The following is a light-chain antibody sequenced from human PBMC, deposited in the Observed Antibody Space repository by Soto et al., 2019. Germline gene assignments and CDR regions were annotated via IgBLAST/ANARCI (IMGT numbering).Light chain of an antibody. V-gene: IGKV3-15*01. CDR1: QSVSSN. J-gene: IGKJ2*01. Sequence: EIVMTQSPATLSLSPGERATLSCRASQSVSSNVAWYQQKPGQAPSLLIYGVSTRAIGVPVRFSGSGSGTEFTLTINSLQSEDFAVYYCQQYNNWPHTFGQGTKVDIK. CDR3: QQYNNWPHT. CDR2: GVS.